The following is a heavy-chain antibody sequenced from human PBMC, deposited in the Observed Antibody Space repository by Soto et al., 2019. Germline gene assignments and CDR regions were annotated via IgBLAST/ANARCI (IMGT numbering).Heavy chain of an antibody. J-gene: IGHJ4*02. D-gene: IGHD6-6*01. V-gene: IGHV3-30-3*01. CDR1: GFTFSMYA. Sequence: QVQLVQSGGGVVQPGRSLRLSCAASGFTFSMYAMHWVRQAPGKGLEWLAVTSYDGSNNDYADAVKGRFTISRDNTKNRLFLQMNSLRLEDTAIYYCARLQLVLDYWGQGTLVTVSS. CDR2: TSYDGSNN. CDR3: ARLQLVLDY.